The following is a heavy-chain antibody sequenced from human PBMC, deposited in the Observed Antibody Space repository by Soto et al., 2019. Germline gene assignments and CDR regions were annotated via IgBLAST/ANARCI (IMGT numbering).Heavy chain of an antibody. D-gene: IGHD3-3*01. CDR1: GFTFSSYA. CDR2: ISGSGGST. CDR3: AKTGPPAQYYDFWSGYYLPYYMDV. Sequence: GGSLRLSCAASGFTFSSYAMSWVRQAPGKGLEWVSAISGSGGSTYYADSVKGRFTISRDNSKNTLYLKMNSLRAEDTAVYYCAKTGPPAQYYDFWSGYYLPYYMDVWGKGTTVTVSS. V-gene: IGHV3-23*01. J-gene: IGHJ6*03.